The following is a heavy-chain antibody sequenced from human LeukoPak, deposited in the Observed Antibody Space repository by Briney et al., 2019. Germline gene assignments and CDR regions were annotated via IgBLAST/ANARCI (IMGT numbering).Heavy chain of an antibody. J-gene: IGHJ4*02. Sequence: SETLSLTCAVYGGSFSGYYWSWIRQPPGKGLEWIGEINHSGGTNYNPSLKSRVTITVDTSKNHFSLNLSSVTAADTAVYYCARRYSGSYFAQREHYYFDYWGQGTLVTVSS. CDR3: ARRYSGSYFAQREHYYFDY. V-gene: IGHV4-34*01. CDR2: INHSGGT. CDR1: GGSFSGYY. D-gene: IGHD1-26*01.